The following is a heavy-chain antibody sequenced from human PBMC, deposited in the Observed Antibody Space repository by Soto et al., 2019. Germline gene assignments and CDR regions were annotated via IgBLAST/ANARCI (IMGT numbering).Heavy chain of an antibody. J-gene: IGHJ4*02. Sequence: EVQLVESGGGLVQPGGSLRLSCVVSGFTFSDLYMDWVRQAPGKGLEWVGRIRNKANSYTTEYAAYVKGRFTISRDDSKNSLNLQMNSLTTEDTAMYYCASLRLQSGGSTHDCWGQGTLVTVSS. CDR2: IRNKANSYTT. D-gene: IGHD2-8*02. CDR1: GFTFSDLY. CDR3: ASLRLQSGGSTHDC. V-gene: IGHV3-72*01.